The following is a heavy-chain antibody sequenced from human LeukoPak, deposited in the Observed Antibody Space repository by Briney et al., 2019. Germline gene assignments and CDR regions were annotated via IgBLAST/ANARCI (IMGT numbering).Heavy chain of an antibody. CDR1: GLTFSSYS. V-gene: IGHV3-23*01. J-gene: IGHJ4*02. D-gene: IGHD4-23*01. CDR3: ARDRSRYGGNVGFDY. Sequence: GGSLRLSCEASGLTFSSYSMNWVRQAPGKGLEWVSAISGSGGSTYYADSVRGRFTISRDNSKNTLHLQLNSLRAEDTAVYYCARDRSRYGGNVGFDYWGQGTLVTVSS. CDR2: ISGSGGST.